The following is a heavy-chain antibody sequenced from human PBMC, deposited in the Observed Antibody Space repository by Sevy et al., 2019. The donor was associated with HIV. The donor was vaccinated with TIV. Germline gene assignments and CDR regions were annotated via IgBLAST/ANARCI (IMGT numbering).Heavy chain of an antibody. Sequence: GGSLRLSCKASGFSFTDFWMQWVRQVPGKGPEWMANINQDGSEMYYVDSVKGRFTISRDNADSALYLQMHGLRAEDAATYFCARRYFDLWGQGTVVTVSS. CDR1: GFSFTDFW. CDR2: INQDGSEM. V-gene: IGHV3-7*01. J-gene: IGHJ4*02. CDR3: ARRYFDL.